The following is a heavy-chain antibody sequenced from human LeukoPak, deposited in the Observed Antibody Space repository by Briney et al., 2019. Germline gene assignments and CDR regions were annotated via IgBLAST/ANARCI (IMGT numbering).Heavy chain of an antibody. CDR3: ARAIFGVVITPFDY. Sequence: PGGSLRLSCAASGFTFSSYAMSWVRQAPGKGLEWVSAISGSGGSTHYADSVKGRFTISRDNSKNTLYLQMNSLRAEDTAVYYCARAIFGVVITPFDYWGQGTLVTVSS. V-gene: IGHV3-23*01. CDR1: GFTFSSYA. CDR2: ISGSGGST. D-gene: IGHD3-3*01. J-gene: IGHJ4*02.